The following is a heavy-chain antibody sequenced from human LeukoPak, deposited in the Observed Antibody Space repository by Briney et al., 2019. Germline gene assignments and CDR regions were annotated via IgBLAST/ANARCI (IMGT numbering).Heavy chain of an antibody. CDR3: AKGASSGYWAAAFDI. V-gene: IGHV3-23*01. D-gene: IGHD3-22*01. CDR2: ISGSGSTT. Sequence: GGSLRLSCAASGFTFNNYAMSWVRQAPGKGPEWVSAISGSGSTTYCADSVKGRFTISRDNAKNSLYLQMNSLRAEDTALYYCAKGASSGYWAAAFDIWGQGTMVTVSS. CDR1: GFTFNNYA. J-gene: IGHJ3*02.